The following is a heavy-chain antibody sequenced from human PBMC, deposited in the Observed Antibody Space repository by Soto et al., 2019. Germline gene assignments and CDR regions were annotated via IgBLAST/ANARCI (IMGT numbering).Heavy chain of an antibody. CDR2: IYYSGST. Sequence: SETLCLTCTVSGGSISSYYWSWIRQPPGKGLEWIGYIYYSGSTNCNPSLKSRVTISVDTSKNQFSLKLSSVTAADTAVYYCAREVYDILTGYPGYNWFDPWGQGTLVTVSS. CDR1: GGSISSYY. CDR3: AREVYDILTGYPGYNWFDP. V-gene: IGHV4-59*01. J-gene: IGHJ5*02. D-gene: IGHD3-9*01.